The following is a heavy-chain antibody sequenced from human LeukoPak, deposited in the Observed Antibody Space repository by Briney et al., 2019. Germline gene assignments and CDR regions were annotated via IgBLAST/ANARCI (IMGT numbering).Heavy chain of an antibody. D-gene: IGHD2-21*01. CDR3: ASFYQAYYFDY. Sequence: PSETLSLTCTVSGGSISSGDYYRSWIRQPPGKGLEWIGYIYYSGSTYYNPSLKSRVTISVDTSKNQISLKLSSVTAADTAVYYCASFYQAYYFDYWGQGTLVTVSS. CDR2: IYYSGST. CDR1: GGSISSGDYY. V-gene: IGHV4-30-4*01. J-gene: IGHJ4*02.